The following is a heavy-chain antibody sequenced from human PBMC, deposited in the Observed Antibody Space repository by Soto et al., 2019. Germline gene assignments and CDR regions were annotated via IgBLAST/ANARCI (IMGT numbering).Heavy chain of an antibody. J-gene: IGHJ5*02. CDR3: ARGRIVVVPAAIKNWFDP. CDR2: INHSGST. Sequence: QVQLQQWGAGLLKPSETLSLTCVVYGGSFSGYYWSWIRQPPGKGLEWIGEINHSGSTNYNPSLKSRVTISVDTSKNQVSLKLSSVTAADTAVYYCARGRIVVVPAAIKNWFDPWGQGTLVTVSS. V-gene: IGHV4-34*01. D-gene: IGHD2-2*01. CDR1: GGSFSGYY.